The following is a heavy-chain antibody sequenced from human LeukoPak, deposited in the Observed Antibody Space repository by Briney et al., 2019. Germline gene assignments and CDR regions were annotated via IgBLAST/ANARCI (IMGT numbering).Heavy chain of an antibody. D-gene: IGHD2-15*01. CDR1: GFTVSSNY. Sequence: GGSLRLSCTAAGFTVSSNYMNWVRKAPGKGLEWVSVIYSGGSTYYADSVKGRFTISRDNSKNTLYLQMTSLRVEDTAVYYCARDFCSAGSCYPDNWGQGTLVTVSS. V-gene: IGHV3-66*01. CDR3: ARDFCSAGSCYPDN. CDR2: IYSGGST. J-gene: IGHJ4*02.